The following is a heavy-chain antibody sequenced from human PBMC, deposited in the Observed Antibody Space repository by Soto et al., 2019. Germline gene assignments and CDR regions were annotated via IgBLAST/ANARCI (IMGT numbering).Heavy chain of an antibody. CDR1: GGTFSSYT. J-gene: IGHJ4*02. CDR2: IIPILGIA. D-gene: IGHD5-18*01. V-gene: IGHV1-69*02. Sequence: QVQLVQSGAEVKKPGSSVKVSCKASGGTFSSYTISWVRQAPGQGLEWMGRIIPILGIANYAQKFQGRVTITADKSTSTAYMELSSLRSEDTDVYYCSGVDTARRDYWGQGTLVTVSS. CDR3: SGVDTARRDY.